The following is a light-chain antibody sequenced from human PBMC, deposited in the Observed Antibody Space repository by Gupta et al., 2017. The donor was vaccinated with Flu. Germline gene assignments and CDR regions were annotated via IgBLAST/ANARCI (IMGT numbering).Light chain of an antibody. CDR1: QSLLYSNGNNY. J-gene: IGKJ4*01. V-gene: IGKV2-28*01. CDR2: LAS. Sequence: DIVMTQSPLSLPVTPGEPASISCRSSQSLLYSNGNNYLDWYLQRPGQSPQLLIYLASNRAPGVPDRFTGRGSGTDFTLKISRVEAEDVGVYYCMQTLETLLTFGGGTKVEIK. CDR3: MQTLETLLT.